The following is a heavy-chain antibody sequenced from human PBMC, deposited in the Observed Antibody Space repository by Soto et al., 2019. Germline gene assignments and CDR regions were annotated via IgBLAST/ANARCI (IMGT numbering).Heavy chain of an antibody. V-gene: IGHV4-39*01. CDR1: GGSMNSSSYY. CDR2: VYHSGSS. Sequence: QLQLQESGPGLVKPAETLSLICSVSGGSMNSSSYYWGWIRQPPGKGLEWIANVYHSGSSYYNPSLKSRLTISVHPSKNQFSLTLNSVTAADTAVYYCARRQDYYDSSGYYNDAFDIWGQGTEVTVSS. D-gene: IGHD3-22*01. J-gene: IGHJ3*02. CDR3: ARRQDYYDSSGYYNDAFDI.